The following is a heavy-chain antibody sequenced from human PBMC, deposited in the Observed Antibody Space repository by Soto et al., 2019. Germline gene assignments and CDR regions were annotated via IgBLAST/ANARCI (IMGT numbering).Heavy chain of an antibody. J-gene: IGHJ4*02. V-gene: IGHV3-33*01. CDR1: GFTFSIYG. D-gene: IGHD3-16*01. CDR3: ARAVGPFDY. Sequence: QVQLVESGGGVVQPGRSLRLSCAAPGFTFSIYGMHWVRQAPGKGLEWVAVIWNDGSNKYYGDSVKGRFTISRDNSKNTLYLLMNSLRADDTAVYYCARAVGPFDYWGQGTLVTVSS. CDR2: IWNDGSNK.